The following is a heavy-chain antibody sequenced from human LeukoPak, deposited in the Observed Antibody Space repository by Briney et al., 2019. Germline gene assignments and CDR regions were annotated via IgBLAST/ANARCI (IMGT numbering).Heavy chain of an antibody. CDR2: ISGSGGST. CDR3: AKKLGHYYDSSGYYYVVSGFDY. Sequence: PGGSLRLSCAASGFTFSSYAMSWVRQAPGKGLEWVSAISGSGGSTYYADSVKGRLTISRDNSKNTLYLQMNSLRAEDTAVYYCAKKLGHYYDSSGYYYVVSGFDYWGQGTLVTVSS. V-gene: IGHV3-23*01. CDR1: GFTFSSYA. J-gene: IGHJ4*02. D-gene: IGHD3-22*01.